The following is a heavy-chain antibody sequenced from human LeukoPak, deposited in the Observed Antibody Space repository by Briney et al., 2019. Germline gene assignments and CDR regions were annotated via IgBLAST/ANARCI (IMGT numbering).Heavy chain of an antibody. V-gene: IGHV1-18*01. D-gene: IGHD3-22*01. CDR1: GGTFSSYA. CDR2: ISAYNGNT. J-gene: IGHJ4*02. Sequence: SVKVSCKASGGTFSSYAISWVRQAPGQGLEWMGWISAYNGNTNYAQKLQGRVTMTTDTSTSTAYMELRSLRSDDTAVYYCAREYYDSSGYYYYFDYWGQGTLVTVSS. CDR3: AREYYDSSGYYYYFDY.